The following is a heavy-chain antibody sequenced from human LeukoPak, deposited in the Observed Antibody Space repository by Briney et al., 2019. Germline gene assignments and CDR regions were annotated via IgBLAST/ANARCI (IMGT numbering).Heavy chain of an antibody. CDR1: GYTFTSYD. V-gene: IGHV1-8*03. Sequence: ASVKVSCKASGYTFTSYDINWVRQATGQGLEWMGWMNPNSGSTGYAQKFQGRVTITRNTSISTAYMELSGLRSEDTAVYYCARGRSTGYPYYFEYWGQGTLVAVSS. J-gene: IGHJ4*02. D-gene: IGHD5-12*01. CDR2: MNPNSGST. CDR3: ARGRSTGYPYYFEY.